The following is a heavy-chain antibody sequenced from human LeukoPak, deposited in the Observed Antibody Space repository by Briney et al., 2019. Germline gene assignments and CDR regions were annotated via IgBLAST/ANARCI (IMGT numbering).Heavy chain of an antibody. CDR1: GGTFSSYA. Sequence: GASVKVSCKASGGTFSSYAISWVRQAPGQGLEWMGGIIPIFGTANYAQKFQGRVAITADESTSTAYMELSSLRSEDTAVYYCARDNDGGDRLSTLYFDYWGQGTLVTVSS. D-gene: IGHD2-21*02. CDR2: IIPIFGTA. J-gene: IGHJ4*02. V-gene: IGHV1-69*13. CDR3: ARDNDGGDRLSTLYFDY.